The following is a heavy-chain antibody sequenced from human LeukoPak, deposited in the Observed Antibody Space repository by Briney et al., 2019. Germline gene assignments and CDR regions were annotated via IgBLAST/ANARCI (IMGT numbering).Heavy chain of an antibody. J-gene: IGHJ5*02. D-gene: IGHD3-22*01. CDR1: GGSISSYY. Sequence: SETLSLTCPVYGGSISSYYWSWIRQPPGKGMEWVGYIYYTGSTNYNPSLQSRVTISVDTSNNHFSLKLSSVTAADTAVYYCATAISYYYDSSGLDPGRGCFDPWGQGTLVTVSS. CDR2: IYYTGST. V-gene: IGHV4-59*01. CDR3: ATAISYYYDSSGLDPGRGCFDP.